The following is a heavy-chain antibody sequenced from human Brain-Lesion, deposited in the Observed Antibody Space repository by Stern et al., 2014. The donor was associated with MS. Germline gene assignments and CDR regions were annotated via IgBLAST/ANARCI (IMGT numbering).Heavy chain of an antibody. CDR3: AREVIAGSSAGGDY. J-gene: IGHJ4*02. CDR2: IHPNSGGT. Sequence: VQLVVSGAEVKKPGASVKVSCKASGYTFNGYYMHWARQAPGPGVDSIGRIHPNSGGTSYAPKFQGRVTMTRDTSISTAYMELSSLRSDDTAVYYCAREVIAGSSAGGDYWGQGTLVTVSS. CDR1: GYTFNGYY. D-gene: IGHD6-6*01. V-gene: IGHV1-2*06.